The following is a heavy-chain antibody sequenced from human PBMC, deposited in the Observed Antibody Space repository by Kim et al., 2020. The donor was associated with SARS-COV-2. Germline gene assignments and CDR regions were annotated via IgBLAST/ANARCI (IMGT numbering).Heavy chain of an antibody. CDR2: LWYDGSNT. J-gene: IGHJ4*02. V-gene: IGHV3-33*01. CDR3: ARGYGGTASCDTGGTYFDC. Sequence: GGSLRLSCAASGFTFSTYGMHWVRQAPGKGLEWVATLWYDGSNTYYPDSVKGRFTVSRDNSKNTLYLQVNSLRAEDTAVYYCARGYGGTASCDTGGTYFDCWGRGTLVTVSS. D-gene: IGHD2-2*02. CDR1: GFTFSTYG.